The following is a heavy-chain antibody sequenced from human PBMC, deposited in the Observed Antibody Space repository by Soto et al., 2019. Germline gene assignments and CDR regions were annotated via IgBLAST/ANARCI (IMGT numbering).Heavy chain of an antibody. CDR3: ARAKPDYGDPFDY. CDR1: GGSISSYY. Sequence: PSETLSLTCTVSGGSISSYYWSWIRQPPGKGLEFIGYIYYSGSTNYNPSLKSRVTIPLDTSNNQFSLKLSSVTAADTALYYCARAKPDYGDPFDYWGQGTLVTVSS. CDR2: IYYSGST. V-gene: IGHV4-59*01. J-gene: IGHJ4*02. D-gene: IGHD4-17*01.